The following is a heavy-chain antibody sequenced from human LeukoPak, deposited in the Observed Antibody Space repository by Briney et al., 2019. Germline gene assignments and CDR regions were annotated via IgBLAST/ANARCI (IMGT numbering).Heavy chain of an antibody. CDR3: ARDSDYYDSSGYYLSLCPLGY. Sequence: PGGSLRLSCAASGFTFSDYYMSWIRQAPGKGLEWVSYISSSGSTIYYADSVKGRFTISRDNAKNSLYLQMNSLRAEDTAVYYCARDSDYYDSSGYYLSLCPLGYWGQGTLVTVSS. D-gene: IGHD3-22*01. V-gene: IGHV3-11*01. CDR1: GFTFSDYY. CDR2: ISSSGSTI. J-gene: IGHJ4*02.